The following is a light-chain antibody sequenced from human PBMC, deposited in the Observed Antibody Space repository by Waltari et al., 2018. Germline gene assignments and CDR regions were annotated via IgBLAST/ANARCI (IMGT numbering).Light chain of an antibody. J-gene: IGLJ3*02. Sequence: QSALTQPASVSGSPGQSIAISCIGTSSDVGRYNFVSWYHQHTGKAPKLIIYDVSNRPSWVSRLFSGSKSGNTASLTISGLQAEDEADYYCSSYTSSNTWVFGGGTKLTVL. CDR1: SSDVGRYNF. CDR2: DVS. V-gene: IGLV2-14*03. CDR3: SSYTSSNTWV.